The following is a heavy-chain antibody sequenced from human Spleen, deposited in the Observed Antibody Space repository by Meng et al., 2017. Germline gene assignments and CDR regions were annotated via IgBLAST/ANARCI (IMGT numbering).Heavy chain of an antibody. CDR1: GYTFTSYG. CDR2: ISVYTGIT. J-gene: IGHJ4*02. Sequence: ASVKVFCKASGYTFTSYGISWVRQAPGQGLEWMGWISVYTGITNYAQKFQGRVTMTTDTSTSTAYMELRSLRPDDTAVYYCARHMNIVVVVAATPFDYWGQGTPVTVSS. CDR3: ARHMNIVVVVAATPFDY. D-gene: IGHD2-15*01. V-gene: IGHV1-18*01.